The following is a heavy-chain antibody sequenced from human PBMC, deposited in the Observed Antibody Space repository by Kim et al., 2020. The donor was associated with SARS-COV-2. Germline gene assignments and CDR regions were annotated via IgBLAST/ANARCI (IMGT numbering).Heavy chain of an antibody. CDR3: AKGKRYSYGYSDY. V-gene: IGHV3-30*18. D-gene: IGHD5-18*01. CDR2: ISYDGSNK. CDR1: GFTFSSYG. Sequence: GGSLRLSCAASGFTFSSYGMHWVRQAPGKGLEWVAVISYDGSNKYYADSVKGRFTISRDNSKNTLYLQMNSLRAEDTAVYYCAKGKRYSYGYSDYWGQGTLVTVSS. J-gene: IGHJ4*02.